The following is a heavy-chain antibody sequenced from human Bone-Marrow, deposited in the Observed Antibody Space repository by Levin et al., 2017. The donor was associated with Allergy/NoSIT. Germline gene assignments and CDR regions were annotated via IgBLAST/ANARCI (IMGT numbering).Heavy chain of an antibody. CDR2: IYYSGST. V-gene: IGHV4-59*08. D-gene: IGHD2-2*01. CDR3: ARQAVPAAMDGFDS. Sequence: SQTLSLTCAVSGASISSFYWSWIRQPPGKGLEWIGYIYYSGSTNYSPSLKSRVSMSADMSRNQVYLTMSSVTAADTAVYYCARQAVPAAMDGFDSWGQGTLVTVSS. J-gene: IGHJ4*02. CDR1: GASISSFY.